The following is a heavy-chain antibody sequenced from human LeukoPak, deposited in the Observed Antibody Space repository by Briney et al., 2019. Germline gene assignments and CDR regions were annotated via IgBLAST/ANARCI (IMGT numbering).Heavy chain of an antibody. CDR3: ATRRRYSSGWYTYNWFDP. Sequence: ASVKVSCKVSGYTLTELSMHWVRQAPGKGLEWMGGFYPEDGETIYAQKFQGRVTMTEDTSTDTAYMELSSLRSEDTAVYYCATRRRYSSGWYTYNWFDPWGQGTLVTVSS. CDR1: GYTLTELS. J-gene: IGHJ5*02. CDR2: FYPEDGET. D-gene: IGHD6-19*01. V-gene: IGHV1-24*01.